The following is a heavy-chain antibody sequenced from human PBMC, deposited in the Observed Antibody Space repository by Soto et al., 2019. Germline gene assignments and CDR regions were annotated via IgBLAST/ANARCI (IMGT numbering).Heavy chain of an antibody. Sequence: PGGSLRLSCAASGFTFSSYEMNWVRQAPGKGLEWVSYISSSGSTIYYAYSVKVRFTISIDNSNNSLYLQMNRLRAEDKAVYYCARDRTYYDFWSGLPTQTIAYYGMYXWGQGTTVPVS. V-gene: IGHV3-48*03. J-gene: IGHJ6*02. CDR3: ARDRTYYDFWSGLPTQTIAYYGMYX. CDR2: ISSSGSTI. D-gene: IGHD3-3*01. CDR1: GFTFSSYE.